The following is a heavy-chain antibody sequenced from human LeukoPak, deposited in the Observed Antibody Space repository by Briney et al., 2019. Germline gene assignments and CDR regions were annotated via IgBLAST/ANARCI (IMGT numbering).Heavy chain of an antibody. J-gene: IGHJ4*02. CDR2: ISYDGSNK. V-gene: IGHV3-30-3*01. Sequence: GGSLRLSCAASGFTFSSYAMHWVRQAPGKGLEWVAVISYDGSNKYYADSVKGRFTISRDNSKNTLYLRMNSLRAEDTAVYYCARVDTAMVPFDYWGQGTLVTVSS. D-gene: IGHD5-18*01. CDR1: GFTFSSYA. CDR3: ARVDTAMVPFDY.